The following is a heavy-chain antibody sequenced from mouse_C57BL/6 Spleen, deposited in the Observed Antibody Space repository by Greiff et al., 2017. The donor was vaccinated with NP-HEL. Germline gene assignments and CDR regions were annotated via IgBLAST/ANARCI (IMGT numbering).Heavy chain of an antibody. V-gene: IGHV1-80*01. CDR1: GYAFSSYW. D-gene: IGHD2-3*01. CDR3: AREDLYDGSFAY. J-gene: IGHJ3*01. CDR2: IYPGDGDT. Sequence: LQQSGASVKISCKASGYAFSSYWMNWVKQRPGKGLEWIGQIYPGDGDTNYNGKFKGKATLTAGKSSSTAYMQLSSLTSEDSAVYFCAREDLYDGSFAYWGQGTLVTVSA.